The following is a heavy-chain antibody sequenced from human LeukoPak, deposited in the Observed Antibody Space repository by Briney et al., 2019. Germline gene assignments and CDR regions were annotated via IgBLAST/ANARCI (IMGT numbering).Heavy chain of an antibody. V-gene: IGHV3-48*03. CDR1: GFTFSSYE. D-gene: IGHD3-10*01. CDR3: ARGRSTMVRGVISNYFDY. CDR2: ISSSGSTI. Sequence: GGSLRLSCAASGFTFSSYEMNWVRQAPGKGLEWVSYISSSGSTIYYADSVKGRFTISRDNAKNSLYLQINSLRAEDTAVYYCARGRSTMVRGVISNYFDYWGQRTLVTVSS. J-gene: IGHJ4*02.